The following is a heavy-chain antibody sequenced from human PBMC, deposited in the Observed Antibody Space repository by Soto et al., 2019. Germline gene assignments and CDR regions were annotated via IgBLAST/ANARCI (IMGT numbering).Heavy chain of an antibody. CDR2: ISSSGGST. CDR1: GFTFSSYA. D-gene: IGHD2-15*01. Sequence: EVQLLESGGGLVQPGGSLRLSCAASGFTFSSYAMSWVRQAPGKGMEWVAAISSSGGSTYYADSVKGRFTISRDNSKNTLYLQMNSQSAEDAAVYYCAKDLVGSNADYFDYWGQGTLVTVSS. V-gene: IGHV3-23*01. J-gene: IGHJ4*02. CDR3: AKDLVGSNADYFDY.